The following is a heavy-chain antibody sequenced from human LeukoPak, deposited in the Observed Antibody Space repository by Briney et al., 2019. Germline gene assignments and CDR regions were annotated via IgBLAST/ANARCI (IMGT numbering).Heavy chain of an antibody. D-gene: IGHD3-10*01. CDR3: ARRIVGIGLWFGELEAMGYFDY. J-gene: IGHJ4*02. Sequence: SETLSLTCTVSGYSISSGYYWGWIRQPPGKGLEWIGSIYHSGSTYYNPSLKSRVTISVDTSKNQFSLKLSSVTAADTAVYYCARRIVGIGLWFGELEAMGYFDYWGQGTLVTVSS. CDR1: GYSISSGYY. V-gene: IGHV4-38-2*02. CDR2: IYHSGST.